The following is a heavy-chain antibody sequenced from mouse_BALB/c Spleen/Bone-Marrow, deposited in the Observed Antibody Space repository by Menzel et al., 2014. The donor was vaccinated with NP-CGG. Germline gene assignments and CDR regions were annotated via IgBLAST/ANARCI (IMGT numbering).Heavy chain of an antibody. J-gene: IGHJ2*01. Sequence: VQLQQSGPELVKPGASVKVSCEASGYAFTNYNMNWVKQSHERSLEWIGYIDPYSGGTNYNQKFRGKATLTVDKSSSTAYMHLNSLTSEDAAVYYCSRGVLAYFDDWGQGNTLTVSS. D-gene: IGHD2-14*01. CDR2: IDPYSGGT. V-gene: IGHV1S135*01. CDR1: GYAFTNYN. CDR3: SRGVLAYFDD.